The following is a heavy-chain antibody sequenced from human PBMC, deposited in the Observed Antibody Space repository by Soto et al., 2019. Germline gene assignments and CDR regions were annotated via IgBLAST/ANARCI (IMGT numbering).Heavy chain of an antibody. J-gene: IGHJ6*02. CDR1: GSSLIPYY. Sequence: SETLSLTCAVSGSSLIPYYWGWVRQPPGKGLEWIGSIFHSGNAYYNPSLKSRVILSIDTSKNQFPLNLTAAIAADTAVYYCTREDDGMDVWGQGTTVTVSS. CDR3: TREDDGMDV. V-gene: IGHV4-38-2*02. CDR2: IFHSGNA.